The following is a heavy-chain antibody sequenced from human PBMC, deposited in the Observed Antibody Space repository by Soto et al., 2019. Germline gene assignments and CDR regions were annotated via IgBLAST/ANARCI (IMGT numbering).Heavy chain of an antibody. CDR3: TSHLVELSFPRAFDL. D-gene: IGHD3-16*02. J-gene: IGHJ3*01. CDR2: IRSKTKSYAT. CDR1: GFTVSGSA. V-gene: IGHV3-73*01. Sequence: EVQLVESGGGLVQPGGSLKLSCAASGFTVSGSAVHWVRQASGKGLEWVGRIRSKTKSYATAYAASVKGRFTISRDDSKNTAYLQLNSLKTDDTAVYYCTSHLVELSFPRAFDLWGQGTMVTVSS.